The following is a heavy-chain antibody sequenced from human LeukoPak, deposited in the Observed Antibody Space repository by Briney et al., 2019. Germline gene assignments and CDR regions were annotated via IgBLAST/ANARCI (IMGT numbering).Heavy chain of an antibody. D-gene: IGHD4/OR15-4a*01. CDR1: GITFSSYS. J-gene: IGHJ4*02. CDR2: ISSSSSYI. CDR3: ARRAGAYSHPYDY. V-gene: IGHV3-21*04. Sequence: GGSLRLSCAASGITFSSYSMNWVRHAPGKGLEWVSSISSSSSYIYYADSVKGRFTISRDNSKNTLYLQMNSLRAEDTAVYYCARRAGAYSHPYDYWGQGTLVTVSS.